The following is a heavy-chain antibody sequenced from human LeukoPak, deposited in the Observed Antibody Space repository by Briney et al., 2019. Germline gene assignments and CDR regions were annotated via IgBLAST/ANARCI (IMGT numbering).Heavy chain of an antibody. J-gene: IGHJ3*02. CDR2: ISSSGSTI. Sequence: GGSLRLSCAASGFTSSDYYMSWIRQAPGKGLEWVSYISSSGSTIYYADSVKGRFTISRDNAKNSLYLQMNSLRAEDTAVYYCAREETLSRRGYYYDSSGPTDAFDIWGQGTMVTVSS. CDR3: AREETLSRRGYYYDSSGPTDAFDI. V-gene: IGHV3-11*01. CDR1: GFTSSDYY. D-gene: IGHD3-22*01.